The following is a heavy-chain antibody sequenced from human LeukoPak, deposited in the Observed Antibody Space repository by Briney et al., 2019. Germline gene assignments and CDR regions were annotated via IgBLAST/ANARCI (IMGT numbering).Heavy chain of an antibody. Sequence: ASVKVSCKASGYTFTSYGISWVRQAPGQGLEWMGWISAYNGNTNYAQKLQGRVTMTTDTSTSTAYMELRSLRSDDTAVYYCATQWELLGRNWFDPWGQGTLVTVSS. CDR3: ATQWELLGRNWFDP. V-gene: IGHV1-18*01. CDR2: ISAYNGNT. CDR1: GYTFTSYG. D-gene: IGHD1-26*01. J-gene: IGHJ5*02.